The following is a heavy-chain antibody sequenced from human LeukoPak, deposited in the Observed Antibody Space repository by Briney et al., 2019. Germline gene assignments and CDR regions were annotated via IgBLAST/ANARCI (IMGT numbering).Heavy chain of an antibody. CDR2: ISAYNGNT. J-gene: IGHJ4*02. D-gene: IGHD6-6*01. V-gene: IGHV1-18*01. CDR1: GHTFTSYG. Sequence: GASVKVSCKASGHTFTSYGISWVRQAPGQGLEWMGWISAYNGNTNYAQKLQGRVTMTTDTSTSTAYMELRSLRSDDTAVYYCARDRAFEYSDTGSFDYWGQGTLVTVSS. CDR3: ARDRAFEYSDTGSFDY.